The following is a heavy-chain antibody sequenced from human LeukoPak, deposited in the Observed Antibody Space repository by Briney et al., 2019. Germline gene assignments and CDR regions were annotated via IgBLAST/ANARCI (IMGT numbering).Heavy chain of an antibody. V-gene: IGHV3-9*01. J-gene: IGHJ4*02. CDR2: ISWNSGAI. CDR3: AKDRRRGYSSGRYFDY. D-gene: IGHD6-19*01. Sequence: GRSLRLSCAASGFTFDDYAMHWVRQAPGKGLEWVSGISWNSGAIGYADSVKGRFTISRDSAKNSLYLQMNSLRVEDTAFYYCAKDRRRGYSSGRYFDYWGQGTLVTVSS. CDR1: GFTFDDYA.